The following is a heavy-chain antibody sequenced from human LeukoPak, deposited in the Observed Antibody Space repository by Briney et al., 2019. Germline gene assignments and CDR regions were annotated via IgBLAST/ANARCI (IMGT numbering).Heavy chain of an antibody. J-gene: IGHJ4*02. V-gene: IGHV4-4*02. CDR1: GGSISSSNW. CDR2: IYHSGRT. CDR3: ARASYDFLTAYYIDY. D-gene: IGHD3-9*01. Sequence: SETLSLTCAVSGGSISSSNWWSWVRQPPGKGLEWIGEIYHSGRTNLHPSLESRVVISIDKSNNQVSLKLTSVTPADTAVYFCARASYDFLTAYYIDYWGQGTLVTVSS.